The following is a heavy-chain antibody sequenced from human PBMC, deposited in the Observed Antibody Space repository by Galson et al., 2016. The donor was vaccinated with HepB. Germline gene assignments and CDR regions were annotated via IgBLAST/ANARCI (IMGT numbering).Heavy chain of an antibody. CDR3: ARGRYRLDQ. Sequence: TLSLTCSVSGDSVSGTNYYWTWIRQPPGKGLEWIGYIYYTGSSNFSPSLKSRITMSVDTSKNQFSLRLSSVTAADTAVYFCARGRYRLDQWGQGTLVTVSS. J-gene: IGHJ4*02. V-gene: IGHV4-61*01. D-gene: IGHD1-1*01. CDR2: IYYTGSS. CDR1: GDSVSGTNYY.